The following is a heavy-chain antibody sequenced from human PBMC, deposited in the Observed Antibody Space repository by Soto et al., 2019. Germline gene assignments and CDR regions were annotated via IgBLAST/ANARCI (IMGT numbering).Heavy chain of an antibody. V-gene: IGHV4-34*01. D-gene: IGHD3-22*01. CDR1: GGSFSGYY. CDR2: INHSGST. CDR3: ARGKHVVVIRGWFDP. J-gene: IGHJ5*02. Sequence: SETLSLTCAVYGGSFSGYYWSWIRQPPGKGLEWIGEINHSGSTNYNPSLKSRVTISVDTSKNQFSLKLSSVTAADTAVYYCARGKHVVVIRGWFDPWGQGTLVTVSS.